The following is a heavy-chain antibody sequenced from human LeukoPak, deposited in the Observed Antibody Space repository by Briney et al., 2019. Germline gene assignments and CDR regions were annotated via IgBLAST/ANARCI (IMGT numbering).Heavy chain of an antibody. V-gene: IGHV3-7*01. CDR1: GFTFSSYT. CDR2: IKQDGSEK. J-gene: IGHJ6*03. D-gene: IGHD1-14*01. Sequence: GGSLRLSCAASGFTFSSYTMSWVRQAPGKGLEWVANIKQDGSEKYYVDSVKGRFTISRDNAKNSLYLQMNSLRAEDTAVYYCARGTPYYYMDVWGKGTTVTVSS. CDR3: ARGTPYYYMDV.